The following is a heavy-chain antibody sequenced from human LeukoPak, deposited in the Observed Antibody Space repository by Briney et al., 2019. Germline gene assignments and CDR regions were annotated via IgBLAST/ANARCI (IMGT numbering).Heavy chain of an antibody. CDR1: GFTFSSYW. CDR2: IKQDGSEK. V-gene: IGHV3-7*01. CDR3: ARVEIVVVPAVPNFDY. Sequence: GGSLRLSCAASGFTFSSYWMSRVRQAPGKGLEWVANIKQDGSEKYYVDSVKGRFTISRDNAKNSLYPQMNSLRAEDTAVYYCARVEIVVVPAVPNFDYWGQGTLVTVSS. D-gene: IGHD2-2*03. J-gene: IGHJ4*02.